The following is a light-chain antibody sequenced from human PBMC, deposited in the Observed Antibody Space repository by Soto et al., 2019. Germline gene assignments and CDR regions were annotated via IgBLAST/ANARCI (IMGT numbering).Light chain of an antibody. CDR1: QTISSW. V-gene: IGKV1-5*03. CDR3: QHYNSPPWT. J-gene: IGKJ1*01. Sequence: DIQMTQSPSTLSGSVGDRVTITCRASQTISSWLAWYQQKPGKAPKLLIYEASSLESGVPSRFGGSGSGTEFTLTISSLQPDDFATYYCQHYNSPPWTFGQGTKVDIK. CDR2: EAS.